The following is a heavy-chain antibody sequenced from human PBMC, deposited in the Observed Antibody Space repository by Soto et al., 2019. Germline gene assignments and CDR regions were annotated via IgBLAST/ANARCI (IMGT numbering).Heavy chain of an antibody. J-gene: IGHJ5*02. CDR3: ARDLKASGIDVTAARGWFDT. Sequence: QVQLHQSGPGLVKPSQILSLSCAISGDSVSSKKSAWNWIRQSPSGGLEWLGRTYYRSRWYHEDGVSVEGRIAIAPDTSTNVVSLQLSAVTPEDTALYYCARDLKASGIDVTAARGWFDTWGLGTLVTVSS. CDR1: GDSVSSKKSA. V-gene: IGHV6-1*01. CDR2: TYYRSRWYH. D-gene: IGHD2-21*02.